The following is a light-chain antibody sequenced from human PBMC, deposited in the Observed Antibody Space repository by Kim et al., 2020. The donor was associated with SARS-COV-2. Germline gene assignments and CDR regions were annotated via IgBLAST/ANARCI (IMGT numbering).Light chain of an antibody. CDR3: RQGIHPFT. J-gene: IGKJ5*01. V-gene: IGKV2-30*01. CDR1: QSLVYSDGNTY. CDR2: KVS. Sequence: DVVMTQSPLSLPVTLGQPASISCRSSQSLVYSDGNTYLNWFQQRPGQSPRRLIYKVSNRDSGVPDRISGSGSGTDFTLKISRVEAEHVGVYYCRQGIHPFTFGQGTRLEIK.